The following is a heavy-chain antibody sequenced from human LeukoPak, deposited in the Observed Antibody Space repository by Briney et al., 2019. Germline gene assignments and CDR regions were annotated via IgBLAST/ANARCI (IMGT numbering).Heavy chain of an antibody. V-gene: IGHV1-69*06. J-gene: IGHJ5*02. CDR1: GGTFSSYA. CDR2: IIPIFGTA. Sequence: GASVKVSCKASGGTFSSYAISWVRQAPGQGLEWMGGIIPIFGTANYAQKFQGRVTITADKSTSTAYMELSSLRSEDTAVYYCARTVHRRFLEWLFLGTLAHANWFDPWGQGTLVTVSS. D-gene: IGHD3-3*01. CDR3: ARTVHRRFLEWLFLGTLAHANWFDP.